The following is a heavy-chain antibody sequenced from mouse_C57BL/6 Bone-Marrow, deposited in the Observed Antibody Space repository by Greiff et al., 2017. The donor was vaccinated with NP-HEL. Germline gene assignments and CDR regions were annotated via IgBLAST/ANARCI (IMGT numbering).Heavy chain of an antibody. D-gene: IGHD1-1*01. CDR1: GFTFNDYY. CDR3: TTGSSVFYFDY. CDR2: IDPENGDT. Sequence: VQLQQSGAELVRPGASVKLSCTASGFTFNDYYMHWVKQRPEQGLEWIGWIDPENGDTEYASKFQGKATLTADKSSNTAYMQLSSLTSEDSAVLYSTTGSSVFYFDYWGQGTTLTVSS. V-gene: IGHV14-4*01. J-gene: IGHJ2*01.